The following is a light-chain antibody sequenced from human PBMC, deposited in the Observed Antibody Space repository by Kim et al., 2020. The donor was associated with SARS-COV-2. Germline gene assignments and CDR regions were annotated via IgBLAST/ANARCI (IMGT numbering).Light chain of an antibody. CDR3: QVWDSSSDHVV. V-gene: IGLV3-21*03. CDR1: NIGSKS. Sequence: AQGKTARITWGGNNIGSKSVHWYQQKPGQAPVLVVYDDSDRPSGIPERFSGSNSGNTATLTISRVEAGDEADYYCQVWDSSSDHVVFGGGTQLTVL. CDR2: DDS. J-gene: IGLJ2*01.